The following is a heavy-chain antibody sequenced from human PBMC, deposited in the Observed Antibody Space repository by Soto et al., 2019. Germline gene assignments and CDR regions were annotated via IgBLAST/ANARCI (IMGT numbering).Heavy chain of an antibody. Sequence: GGSLRLSCEASGFSVGKHGMHWVRQAPGKGLEWVALIWYDGSTVKSAESGEGRFFISRDNFRNMLYLQMNNLRPEDTALYYCARDLSVFYPVYSSSYFLRDAFDIWGQGTTVTVAS. V-gene: IGHV3-33*01. D-gene: IGHD1-26*01. CDR1: GFSVGKHG. CDR3: ARDLSVFYPVYSSSYFLRDAFDI. J-gene: IGHJ3*02. CDR2: IWYDGSTV.